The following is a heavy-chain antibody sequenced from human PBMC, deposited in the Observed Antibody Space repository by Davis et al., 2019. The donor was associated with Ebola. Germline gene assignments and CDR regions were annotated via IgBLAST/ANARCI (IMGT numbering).Heavy chain of an antibody. CDR3: ARASSQTDFWSGYHYGMDV. CDR2: ISSSGRTI. V-gene: IGHV3-48*04. D-gene: IGHD3-3*01. CDR1: GFTFSSYS. J-gene: IGHJ6*02. Sequence: GESLKISCAASGFTFSSYSMNWVRQAPGKGLEWVSYISSSGRTIYYADAVKGRFTISTDNAKNSLYLQMNSLRAEDTAVYYCARASSQTDFWSGYHYGMDVWGQGTTVTVSS.